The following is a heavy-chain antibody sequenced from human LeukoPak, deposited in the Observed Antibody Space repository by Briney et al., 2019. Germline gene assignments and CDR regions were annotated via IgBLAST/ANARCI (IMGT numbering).Heavy chain of an antibody. D-gene: IGHD1/OR15-1a*01. CDR2: INPSSGVT. CDR1: GYTFTASY. V-gene: IGHV1-2*06. Sequence: APVKVSCKASGYTFTASYMHWVRQAPGQGLEWVGRINPSSGVTDYAQNFQGRVTMTRDTSITTAYMELTSLRSDDTAVYYCASGTTERIDYWGQGTLVTVSS. J-gene: IGHJ4*02. CDR3: ASGTTERIDY.